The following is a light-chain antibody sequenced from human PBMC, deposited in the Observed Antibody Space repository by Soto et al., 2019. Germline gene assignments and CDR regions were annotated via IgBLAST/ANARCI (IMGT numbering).Light chain of an antibody. Sequence: DIPMTQSPSTLSASVGDRVTITCRASQSISSWLAWYQQKPGKAPKLLIYDASSLESGVPSRFSGSGSGTEFTLTISSLQPDDFAPYYCQQYNSYSPWTFGQGTKVEIK. CDR3: QQYNSYSPWT. V-gene: IGKV1-5*01. J-gene: IGKJ1*01. CDR2: DAS. CDR1: QSISSW.